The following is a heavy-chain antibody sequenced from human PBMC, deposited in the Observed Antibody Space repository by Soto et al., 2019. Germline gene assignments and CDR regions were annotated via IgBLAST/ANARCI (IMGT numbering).Heavy chain of an antibody. CDR3: ARVASPVDIVATIYNAHYYYSYYMDV. CDR2: IYYSGST. Sequence: QVQLQESGPGLVKPSQTLSLTCTVSGGSISSGGYYWSWIRQHPGKGLEWIGYIYYSGSTYYNPSLKGRVNRSVDRSKNQSSLKLSSVTAADTAVYYCARVASPVDIVATIYNAHYYYSYYMDVWGKGTTVTVSS. CDR1: GGSISSGGYY. V-gene: IGHV4-31*03. D-gene: IGHD5-12*01. J-gene: IGHJ6*03.